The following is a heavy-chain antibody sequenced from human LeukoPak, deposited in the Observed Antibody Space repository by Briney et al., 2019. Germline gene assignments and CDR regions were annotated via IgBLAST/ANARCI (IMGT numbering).Heavy chain of an antibody. Sequence: SETLSLTCTVSGGSISSYYWSWIRQPPGKGLEWIGYIYYSGSTNYNPSLKSRVTISVDASKNQFSLKLSSVTAADTAVYYCAMSYHYYYMDVWGKGTTVTVSS. D-gene: IGHD3-16*01. CDR3: AMSYHYYYMDV. J-gene: IGHJ6*03. CDR2: IYYSGST. V-gene: IGHV4-59*08. CDR1: GGSISSYY.